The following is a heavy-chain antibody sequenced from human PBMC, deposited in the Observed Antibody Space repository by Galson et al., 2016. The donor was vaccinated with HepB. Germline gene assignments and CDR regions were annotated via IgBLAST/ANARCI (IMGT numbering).Heavy chain of an antibody. D-gene: IGHD2-15*01. CDR3: GKDGGAPRD. CDR1: GFTSSTYW. J-gene: IGHJ4*02. CDR2: ITASGGTT. V-gene: IGHV3-23*01. Sequence: SLRLSCAASGFTSSTYWMTWVRQAPGKGLEWVAGITASGGTTSYAASVKGRLTISRDNSKNTVYLQMTSLGADDTAVYFCGKDGGAPRDWGQGTLVTVSS.